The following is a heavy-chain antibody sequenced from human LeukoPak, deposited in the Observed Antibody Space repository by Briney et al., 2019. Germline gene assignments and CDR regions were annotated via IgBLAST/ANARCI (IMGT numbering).Heavy chain of an antibody. CDR3: ARHFWSIAGEHYFDY. D-gene: IGHD6-6*01. CDR2: IYYSGST. V-gene: IGHV4-39*01. J-gene: IGHJ4*02. CDR1: GVSISSSSYY. Sequence: SETLSLTCTVSGVSISSSSYYWGWIRQPPGKGLEWIGSIYYSGSTYYNPSLKSRVTISVDTSKNQFSLKLSSVTAADTAVYYCARHFWSIAGEHYFDYWGQGTLVTVSS.